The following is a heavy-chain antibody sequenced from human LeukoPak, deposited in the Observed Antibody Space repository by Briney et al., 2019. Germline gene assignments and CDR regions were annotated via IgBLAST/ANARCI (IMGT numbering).Heavy chain of an antibody. V-gene: IGHV1-69*05. CDR3: ARGRTVTPYYYYMDV. J-gene: IGHJ6*03. CDR1: GGTFSSYA. CDR2: IIPIFGTA. Sequence: SVKVSCKASGGTFSSYAISWVRQAPGQGLEWMGRIIPIFGTANYAQKFQGRVTITTDESTSTAYMELSSLRSEDTAVYYCARGRTVTPYYYYMDVWGKGTTVTVSS. D-gene: IGHD4-17*01.